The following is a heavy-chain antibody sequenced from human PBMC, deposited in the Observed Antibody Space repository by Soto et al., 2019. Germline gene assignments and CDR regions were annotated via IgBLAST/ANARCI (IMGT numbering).Heavy chain of an antibody. J-gene: IGHJ4*02. CDR1: GFTFSSYA. V-gene: IGHV3-64*01. D-gene: IGHD6-19*01. CDR2: ISSNGGST. CDR3: ARDQNSSGERIITKNRAPFDY. Sequence: GGSLRLSCAASGFTFSSYAMHWVRQAPGKGLEYVSAISSNGGSTYYANSVKGRFTISRDNSKNTLYLQMGSLRAEDMAVYYCARDQNSSGERIITKNRAPFDYWGQGTLVTVSS.